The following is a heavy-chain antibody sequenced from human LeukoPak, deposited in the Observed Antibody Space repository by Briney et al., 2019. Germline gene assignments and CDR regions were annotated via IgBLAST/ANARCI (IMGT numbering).Heavy chain of an antibody. Sequence: GGSLRLSCAASGFTVSSNYMSWVRQAPGKGLEWVSVIYSGGSTYYADSVKGRFTISRDNSKNTLYLQMNSLRAEDTAVYYCAKGGAYGSGSYNFVHWGQGTLVTVSS. D-gene: IGHD3-10*01. CDR3: AKGGAYGSGSYNFVH. CDR2: IYSGGST. V-gene: IGHV3-53*01. J-gene: IGHJ4*02. CDR1: GFTVSSNY.